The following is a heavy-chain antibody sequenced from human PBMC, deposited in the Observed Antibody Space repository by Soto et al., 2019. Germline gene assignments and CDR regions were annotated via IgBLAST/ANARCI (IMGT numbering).Heavy chain of an antibody. J-gene: IGHJ6*02. D-gene: IGHD3-10*01. V-gene: IGHV3-30-3*01. CDR1: GFTFSSYA. Sequence: GGSLRLSCAASGFTFSSYAMHWVRQAPGKGLEWVAVISYDGSNKYYADSVKGRFTISRDNSENTLSLQMNSLRAEDTDVYYCARDRGLWFGESIGYYYGMDVWGQGTTVTVSS. CDR2: ISYDGSNK. CDR3: ARDRGLWFGESIGYYYGMDV.